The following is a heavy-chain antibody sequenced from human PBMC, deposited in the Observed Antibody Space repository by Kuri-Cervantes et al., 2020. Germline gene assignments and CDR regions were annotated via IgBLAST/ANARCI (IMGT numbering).Heavy chain of an antibody. V-gene: IGHV3-9*01. CDR2: ISWNSGSI. D-gene: IGHD6-19*01. J-gene: IGHJ3*02. CDR3: AEDIGAVASDAFDI. CDR1: GFTFDDYA. Sequence: SLKISCAASGFTFDDYAMHWVRQAPGKGLEWVSGISWNSGSIGYADSVKGRFTISRDNAKNSLYLQMNSLRAEDTALYYCAEDIGAVASDAFDIWGQGTMVTVSS.